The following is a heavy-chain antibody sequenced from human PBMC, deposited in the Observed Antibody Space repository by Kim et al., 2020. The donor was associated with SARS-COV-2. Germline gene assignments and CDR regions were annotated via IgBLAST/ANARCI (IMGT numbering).Heavy chain of an antibody. Sequence: SETLSLTCTVSGGSISSYYWSWIRQPPGKGLEWIGYIYYSWSTNYNPSLKSRVTISVDTSKNQFSLKLSSVTAADTAVYYCARHSSGWYVTFDNCGQGTLVTVSA. D-gene: IGHD6-19*01. J-gene: IGHJ4*02. CDR3: ARHSSGWYVTFDN. V-gene: IGHV4-59*08. CDR2: IYYSWST. CDR1: GGSISSYY.